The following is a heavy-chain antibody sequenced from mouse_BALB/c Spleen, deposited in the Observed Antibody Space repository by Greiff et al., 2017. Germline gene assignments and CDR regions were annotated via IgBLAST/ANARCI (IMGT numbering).Heavy chain of an antibody. V-gene: IGHV5-6*01. CDR3: ARHRYDWYFDV. Sequence: EVKLMESGGDLVKPGGSLKLSCAASGFTFSSYGMSWVRQTPDKRLEWVATISSGGSYTYYPDSVKGRFTISRDNAKNTLYLQMSSLKSEDTAMYYCARHRYDWYFDVWGAGTTVTVSS. CDR2: ISSGGSYT. D-gene: IGHD2-14*01. CDR1: GFTFSSYG. J-gene: IGHJ1*01.